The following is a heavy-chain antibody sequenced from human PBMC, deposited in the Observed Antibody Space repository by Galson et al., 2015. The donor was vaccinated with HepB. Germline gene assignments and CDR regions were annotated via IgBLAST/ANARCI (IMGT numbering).Heavy chain of an antibody. CDR1: GYTSSSYT. J-gene: IGHJ3*02. D-gene: IGHD3-22*01. V-gene: IGHV1-69*02. CDR3: ARGGPQVVVKNDAFDI. CDR2: IIPILDIA. Sequence: SVKVSCKASGYTSSSYTISWVRQAPGQGLEWMGKIIPILDIANYAQKFQGRVTFTADKSTGTACMELSSLRSGDTAIYYCARGGPQVVVKNDAFDIWGQGTMVTVSS.